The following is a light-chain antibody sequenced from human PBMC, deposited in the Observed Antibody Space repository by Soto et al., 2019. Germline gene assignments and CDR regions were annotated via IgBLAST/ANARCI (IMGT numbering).Light chain of an antibody. J-gene: IGKJ1*01. CDR2: AAS. CDR1: QSVTSNY. Sequence: EVVLTQSPGTVSLSPGERATLSCRASQSVTSNYLAWYQQKPGQAPRLLIYAASSRATGIPDRFSGSGSGTAVTLSISRLEPEDFVVYYCHQYGSSITWTFGQGTKVEIK. CDR3: HQYGSSITWT. V-gene: IGKV3-20*01.